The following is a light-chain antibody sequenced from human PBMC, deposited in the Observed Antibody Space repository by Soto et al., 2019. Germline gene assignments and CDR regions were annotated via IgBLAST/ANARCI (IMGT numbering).Light chain of an antibody. CDR3: QQYGSSLYT. CDR1: QSVSRNS. CDR2: GAS. Sequence: EIVLTQSPGTLSLSPGERATLSCRASQSVSRNSLAWYQQKPGQAPRRLIYGASSRATGIPDRFSGSGSGTDFTLTISRLEPEDFAVFYCQQYGSSLYTFGQGTKLEIK. V-gene: IGKV3-20*01. J-gene: IGKJ2*01.